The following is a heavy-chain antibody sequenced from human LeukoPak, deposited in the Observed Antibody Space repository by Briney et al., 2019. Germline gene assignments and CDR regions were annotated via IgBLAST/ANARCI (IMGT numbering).Heavy chain of an antibody. D-gene: IGHD2-2*01. Sequence: GGSLRLSCAASGFTFSSYAMHWVRQAPGKGLEYVSAISSNGGSTYYANSVKGRFTISRDNSKNTLYLQMGSLRAEDMAVYYCARGDCSSTSCPPGDIWGQGTMVTVSS. CDR3: ARGDCSSTSCPPGDI. CDR1: GFTFSSYA. J-gene: IGHJ3*02. CDR2: ISSNGGST. V-gene: IGHV3-64*01.